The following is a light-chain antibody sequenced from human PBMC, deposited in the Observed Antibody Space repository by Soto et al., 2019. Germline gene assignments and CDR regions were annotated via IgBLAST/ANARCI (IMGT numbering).Light chain of an antibody. J-gene: IGLJ2*01. CDR1: GSSIGTNT. CDR2: GDN. V-gene: IGLV1-44*01. Sequence: QSVLTQPPSASGTPGQRVTISCSGSGSSIGTNTVNWYRQLPGTAPKLLIYGDNQRPSGVPDRFYCSKSGTSASLAISGIKYEDAAAYYCAAWDGSLNNVLFGGGTKLTVL. CDR3: AAWDGSLNNVL.